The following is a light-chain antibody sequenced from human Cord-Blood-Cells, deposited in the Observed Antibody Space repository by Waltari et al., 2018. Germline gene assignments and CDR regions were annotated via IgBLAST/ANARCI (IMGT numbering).Light chain of an antibody. Sequence: DIQMTQSPSSLSASVGDRVTITGRTSQSISSYLNWYQQKPGKAPKRLIYAASSLQSGVPARVSGSGSGTDFTLTISSLQPEDFATYYFPHSYSTPRTFGQGTKVEIK. CDR1: QSISSY. CDR3: PHSYSTPRT. J-gene: IGKJ1*01. CDR2: AAS. V-gene: IGKV1-39*01.